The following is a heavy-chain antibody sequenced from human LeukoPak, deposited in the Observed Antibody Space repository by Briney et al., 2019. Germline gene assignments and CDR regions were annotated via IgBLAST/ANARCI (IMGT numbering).Heavy chain of an antibody. CDR2: ISSSSSYI. D-gene: IGHD3-10*02. CDR3: ARGTMFPYYFDY. CDR1: GFKFSSYS. J-gene: IGHJ4*02. V-gene: IGHV3-21*01. Sequence: PGGSLRLSCAASGFKFSSYSMKWVRQAPGKGLEWVSFISSSSSYIYYADSLKGRFTISRDNAKNSLYLQMNSLRAEDTAAYYCARGTMFPYYFDYWGQGTLVTVSS.